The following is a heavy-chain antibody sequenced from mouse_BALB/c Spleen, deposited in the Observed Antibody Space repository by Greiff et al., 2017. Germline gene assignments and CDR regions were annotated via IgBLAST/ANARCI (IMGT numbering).Heavy chain of an antibody. V-gene: IGHV5-17*02. J-gene: IGHJ3*01. CDR2: ISSGSSTI. Sequence: EVQVVESGGGLVKPGGSLKLSCAASGFTFSSFGMHWVRQAPEKGLEWVAYISSGSSTIYYADTVKGRFTISRDNPKNTLFLQMTSLRSEDTAMYYCARTYYRYDGFAYWGQGTLVTVSA. D-gene: IGHD2-14*01. CDR3: ARTYYRYDGFAY. CDR1: GFTFSSFG.